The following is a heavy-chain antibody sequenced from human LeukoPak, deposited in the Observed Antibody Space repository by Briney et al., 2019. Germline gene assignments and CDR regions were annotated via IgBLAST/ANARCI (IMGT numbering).Heavy chain of an antibody. J-gene: IGHJ4*02. Sequence: GGSLRLSCAASGFSFSDFAMSWVRQAPGKGLEWVSAITGPGEGVFYADSVRGRFTISRDNSKNTLYLQMNSLRAEDTAVYYCAKRIYGWFQIDYWGQGTLVTVSS. V-gene: IGHV3-23*01. CDR1: GFSFSDFA. CDR2: ITGPGEGV. CDR3: AKRIYGWFQIDY. D-gene: IGHD3-10*01.